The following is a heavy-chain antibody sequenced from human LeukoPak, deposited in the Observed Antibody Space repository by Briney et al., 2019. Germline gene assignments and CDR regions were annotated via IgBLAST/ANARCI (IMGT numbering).Heavy chain of an antibody. J-gene: IGHJ4*02. CDR1: GYTFTNYW. CDR2: IYPGDSYT. D-gene: IGHD1-26*01. CDR3: ARSHVGTEYDY. V-gene: IGHV5-51*01. Sequence: GESLQISCKGSGYTFTNYWIGWVRQMSGKGLEWMGIIYPGDSYTRYSPSFQGQVTISADKSISTAYLQWSSLKASDTAIYYCARSHVGTEYDYWGQGTLVTVSS.